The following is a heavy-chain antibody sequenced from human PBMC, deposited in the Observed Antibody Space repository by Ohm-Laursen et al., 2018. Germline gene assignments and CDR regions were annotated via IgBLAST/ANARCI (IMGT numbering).Heavy chain of an antibody. J-gene: IGHJ5*02. CDR1: GYTFTSYY. CDR2: INPSGGST. D-gene: IGHD3-3*01. CDR3: ARRSGLPTIFGVVSTLPDNNWFDP. V-gene: IGHV1-46*01. Sequence: GASVKVSCKASGYTFTSYYMHWVRQAPGQGLEWMGIINPSGGSTSYAQKFQGRVTMTRDTSTSTVYMELSSLRSEDTAVYYCARRSGLPTIFGVVSTLPDNNWFDPWGQGTLVTVSS.